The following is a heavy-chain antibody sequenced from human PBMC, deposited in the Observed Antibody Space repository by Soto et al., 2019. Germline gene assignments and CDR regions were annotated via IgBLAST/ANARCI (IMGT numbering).Heavy chain of an antibody. CDR3: ARGVGYCSSTSCYGDAFDI. Sequence: QVQLQESGPGLVKPSQTLSLTCTVSGGSISSGGYYWSWIRQHPGKGLEWIGYIYYSGSTYYNPSLKSRVTISVDTSKTQFSLKLSSVTPADTAVYYCARGVGYCSSTSCYGDAFDIWGQGTMVTVSS. J-gene: IGHJ3*02. V-gene: IGHV4-31*03. D-gene: IGHD2-2*01. CDR1: GGSISSGGYY. CDR2: IYYSGST.